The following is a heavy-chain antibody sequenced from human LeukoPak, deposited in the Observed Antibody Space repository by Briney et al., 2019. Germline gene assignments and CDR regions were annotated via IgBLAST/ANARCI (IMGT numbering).Heavy chain of an antibody. D-gene: IGHD3-16*01. CDR1: GDSLSSNSAT. J-gene: IGHJ3*02. Sequence: SQTLSLTCAISGDSLSSNSATWNWIRQSPSRGLEWVGRTYYRPKRYNDYAVSVKSRITINPDTSKNQFSLQLNSVTAEDTAVYYCARVGHPWGIEDAFDIWGQGTMVTVSS. V-gene: IGHV6-1*01. CDR3: ARVGHPWGIEDAFDI. CDR2: TYYRPKRYN.